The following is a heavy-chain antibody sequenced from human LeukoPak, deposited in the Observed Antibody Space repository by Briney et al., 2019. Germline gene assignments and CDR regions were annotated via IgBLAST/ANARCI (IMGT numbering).Heavy chain of an antibody. Sequence: PSETLSLTCTVSGGSISSYYWSWIRQPPGKGLEWIGYIYYSGSTNYNPSLKSRVTISVDTSKNQFSLKLSSVTAADTAVYYCATLGVTTTAFDIWGQGTMVTVSS. D-gene: IGHD4-17*01. J-gene: IGHJ3*02. CDR3: ATLGVTTTAFDI. CDR1: GGSISSYY. V-gene: IGHV4-59*01. CDR2: IYYSGST.